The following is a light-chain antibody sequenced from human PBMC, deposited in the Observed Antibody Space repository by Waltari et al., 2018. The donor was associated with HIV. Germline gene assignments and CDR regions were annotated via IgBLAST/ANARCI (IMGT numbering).Light chain of an antibody. V-gene: IGLV2-23*01. CDR1: SSDVGSYNF. CDR3: CSYAGSSTYVV. J-gene: IGLJ2*01. Sequence: QSALTQPASVSGSPGQSITISCTGTSSDVGSYNFVSWYQQQPGNAPNLSIYEGDRRPSGVSYRFSGSKSGSTTSLTISELQAEDGADYYCCSYAGSSTYVVFGGGTQLTVL. CDR2: EGD.